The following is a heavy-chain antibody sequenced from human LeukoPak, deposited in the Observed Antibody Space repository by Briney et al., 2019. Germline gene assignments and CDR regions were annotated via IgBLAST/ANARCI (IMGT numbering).Heavy chain of an antibody. J-gene: IGHJ5*01. CDR1: GGSFSDNY. CDR3: ASLGYSSGWLDS. V-gene: IGHV4-59*01. Sequence: SETLSLTCNVSGGSFSDNYWNWIRHLPGKGLEWIGYVYHNGHSDYNPSLKSRVTTSVDTSTNQFSLKMISVTAADTAVYYCASLGYSSGWLDSWGHGSLVIVSS. D-gene: IGHD2-15*01. CDR2: VYHNGHS.